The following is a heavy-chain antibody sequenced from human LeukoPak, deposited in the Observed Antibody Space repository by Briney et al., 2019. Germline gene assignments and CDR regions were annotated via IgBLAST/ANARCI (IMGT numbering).Heavy chain of an antibody. Sequence: GRSLRLSCAASGFTFSSYAMHWVRQAPGKGLVWVSHINPDGTTTNYADSVKGRFTISRDNAKNTLYLQMNSLRAEDTAVYYCVRGIRDYYGLDYWGQGTLVTVSS. V-gene: IGHV3-74*01. CDR3: VRGIRDYYGLDY. CDR2: INPDGTTT. J-gene: IGHJ4*02. D-gene: IGHD3-22*01. CDR1: GFTFSSYA.